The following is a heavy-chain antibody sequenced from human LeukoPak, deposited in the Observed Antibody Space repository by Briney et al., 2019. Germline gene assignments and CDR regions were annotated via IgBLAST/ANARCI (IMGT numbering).Heavy chain of an antibody. J-gene: IGHJ4*02. Sequence: SETLSLTCTVSGGSIRSDSYYWGWIRQPPGKGLEWIGSIYYSGSTYYIPSLKSRVTIFADTSKNQFSLKVRSVSAADTAVYYCAGLAEAGPADCWGQGTLVTVSS. V-gene: IGHV4-39*01. CDR2: IYYSGST. CDR1: GGSIRSDSYY. CDR3: AGLAEAGPADC. D-gene: IGHD6-19*01.